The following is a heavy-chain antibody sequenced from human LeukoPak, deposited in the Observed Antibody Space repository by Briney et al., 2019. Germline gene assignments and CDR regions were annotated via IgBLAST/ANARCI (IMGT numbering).Heavy chain of an antibody. J-gene: IGHJ4*02. D-gene: IGHD1-26*01. Sequence: GGSLRLSCAASGFTFSDYYMTWIRQAPGKGLEWVSYISSSGITIYYADSVKGRFTISRDNAKKSLYLEMNSLRAEDTAVYYCARDGGSYYMGDYYFDYWGQGTRVTVSS. CDR2: ISSSGITI. CDR1: GFTFSDYY. CDR3: ARDGGSYYMGDYYFDY. V-gene: IGHV3-11*01.